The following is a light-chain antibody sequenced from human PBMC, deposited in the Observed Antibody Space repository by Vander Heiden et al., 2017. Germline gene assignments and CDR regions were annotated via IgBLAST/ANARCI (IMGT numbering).Light chain of an antibody. J-gene: IGKJ3*01. CDR3: QQYYSTPFT. V-gene: IGKV4-1*01. CDR2: WAS. CDR1: QSVLYSSNNKNY. Sequence: DIVMTQSPDSLAVSLGERATLNCKSSQSVLYSSNNKNYLAWYQQKPGQPPKLLIYWASTRESGVPDRFSGSGSGTDFTLTISSLQAEDVAVCYCQQYYSTPFTFGPGTKVDIK.